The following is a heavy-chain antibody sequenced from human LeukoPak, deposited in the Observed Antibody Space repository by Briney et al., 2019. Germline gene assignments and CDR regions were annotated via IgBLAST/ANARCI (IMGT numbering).Heavy chain of an antibody. J-gene: IGHJ4*02. V-gene: IGHV3-72*01. CDR1: GFSFTDAW. D-gene: IGHD1/OR15-1a*01. CDR3: TRCSTGTRLYYFDY. Sequence: PGGSLRLSCAASGFSFTDAWMSWVRQAPGKGLEWVGRSRNKANSCTTEYAASVKGRFTISRDESKNLLYLQMNSLKTEDTAVYHCTRCSTGTRLYYFDYWGQGTLVTVSS. CDR2: SRNKANSCTT.